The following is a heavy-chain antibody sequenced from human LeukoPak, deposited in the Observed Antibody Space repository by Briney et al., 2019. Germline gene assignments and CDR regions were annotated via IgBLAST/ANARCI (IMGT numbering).Heavy chain of an antibody. CDR3: AREVAGEGHLDY. CDR2: TSHSGST. Sequence: SETLSLTCIVSGDSISSYYWSWIRQPPGKGLEWIGYTSHSGSTNSNPSLKSRVTISVDTSKNQFSLKLSSVTAADTAVYYCAREVAGEGHLDYWGQGTLVTVSS. D-gene: IGHD5-12*01. CDR1: GDSISSYY. J-gene: IGHJ4*02. V-gene: IGHV4-59*12.